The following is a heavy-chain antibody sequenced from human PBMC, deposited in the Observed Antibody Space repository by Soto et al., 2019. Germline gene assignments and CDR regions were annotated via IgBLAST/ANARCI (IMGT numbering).Heavy chain of an antibody. CDR2: ISGSGGSP. Sequence: EVQLLQSGGGLVQPGESLRLSCAASGFSFSSYTMTWVRQAPGKGLEWVSVISGSGGSPYHADSVQGRFTISRDKPKNTLYIHMNSLRAEDTAIYYCAKARCSSATCYVPDYWGQGTLVTVSS. CDR3: AKARCSSATCYVPDY. CDR1: GFSFSSYT. J-gene: IGHJ4*02. D-gene: IGHD2-2*01. V-gene: IGHV3-23*01.